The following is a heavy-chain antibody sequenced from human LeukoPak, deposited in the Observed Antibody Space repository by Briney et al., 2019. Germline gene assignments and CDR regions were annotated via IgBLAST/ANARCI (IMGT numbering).Heavy chain of an antibody. D-gene: IGHD1-26*01. Sequence: GGSLRLSCAASGFTFSNYSMNWVRQAPGKGLEWGSSISSSSSYIYYADSVKGRFSISRDNAKKSLYLQMNILRAEDTAVYYCARNGIVGAGYYFDYWGQGTLVTVSS. J-gene: IGHJ4*02. V-gene: IGHV3-21*01. CDR3: ARNGIVGAGYYFDY. CDR1: GFTFSNYS. CDR2: ISSSSSYI.